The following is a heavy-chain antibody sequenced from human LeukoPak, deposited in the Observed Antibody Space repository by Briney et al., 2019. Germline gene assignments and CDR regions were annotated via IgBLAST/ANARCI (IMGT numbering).Heavy chain of an antibody. CDR1: GGSFSGYY. J-gene: IGHJ6*04. V-gene: IGHV4-34*01. D-gene: IGHD1-14*01. CDR3: ARWPAGVRYYYYGMDV. Sequence: EISETLSLTCAVYGGSFSGYYWSWIRQPPGKGLEWIGEINHSGSTNYNPSLKSRVTISVDTSKNQFSLKLSSVTAADTAVYYCARWPAGVRYYYYGMDVWGKGTTVTVSS. CDR2: INHSGST.